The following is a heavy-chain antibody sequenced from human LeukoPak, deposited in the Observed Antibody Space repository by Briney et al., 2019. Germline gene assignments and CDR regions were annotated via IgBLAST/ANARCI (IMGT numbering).Heavy chain of an antibody. Sequence: PSETLSLTCTVSGGTLNSFYWTWIRQPPGKGLEFIGYVYYTGKTSYNPSLRSRVTMSVDTSKNQFSLRLRSVTAADTAVYFCARWNAVTTSLDHWGQGTLVTVSS. J-gene: IGHJ4*02. CDR2: VYYTGKT. D-gene: IGHD4-17*01. CDR3: ARWNAVTTSLDH. V-gene: IGHV4-59*12. CDR1: GGTLNSFY.